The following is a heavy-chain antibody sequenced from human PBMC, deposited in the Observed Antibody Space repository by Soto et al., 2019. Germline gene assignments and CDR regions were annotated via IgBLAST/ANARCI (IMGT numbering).Heavy chain of an antibody. CDR1: GDTFSCYA. Sequence: GASVKVSCKASGDTFSCYAINWVRQAPGQGLECMGRVNPILGIIDYAQKFQGRVTMTADTSTSTAYMELSSLRSEDTAVYYCATVRYRTGWMVAYYYGMDAWGQGPTVTSP. D-gene: IGHD1-1*01. CDR2: VNPILGII. CDR3: ATVRYRTGWMVAYYYGMDA. J-gene: IGHJ6*02. V-gene: IGHV1-69*04.